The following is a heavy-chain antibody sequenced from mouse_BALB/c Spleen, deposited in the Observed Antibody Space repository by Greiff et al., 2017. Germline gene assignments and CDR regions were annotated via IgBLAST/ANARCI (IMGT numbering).Heavy chain of an antibody. CDR1: GYSITSDYA. CDR2: ISYSGST. Sequence: EVQLVESGPGLVKPSQSLSLTCTVTGYSITSDYAWNWIRQFPGNKLEWMGYISYSGSTSYNPSLKSRISITRDTSKNQFFLQLNSVTTEDTATYYCARSGDYTWLAYWGQGTLVTVSA. CDR3: ARSGDYTWLAY. V-gene: IGHV3-2*02. D-gene: IGHD2-13*01. J-gene: IGHJ3*01.